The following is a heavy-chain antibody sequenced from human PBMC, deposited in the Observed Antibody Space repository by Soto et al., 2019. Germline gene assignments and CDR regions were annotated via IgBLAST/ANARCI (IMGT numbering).Heavy chain of an antibody. CDR1: GYTFTSYA. CDR3: ARGGYCSGGSCPYYYYGMDV. Sequence: ASVKVSCKAPGYTFTSYAMHWVRQAPGQRLEWMGWINAGNGNTKYSQKFQGRVTITRDTSASTAYMELSSLRSEDTAVYYCARGGYCSGGSCPYYYYGMDVWGQGTTVTVSS. J-gene: IGHJ6*02. CDR2: INAGNGNT. D-gene: IGHD2-15*01. V-gene: IGHV1-3*01.